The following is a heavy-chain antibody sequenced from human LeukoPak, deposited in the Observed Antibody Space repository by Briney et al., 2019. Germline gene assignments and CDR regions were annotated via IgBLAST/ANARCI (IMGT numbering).Heavy chain of an antibody. CDR1: GYTFTTYA. CDR2: INAGNGNT. CDR3: ARASTRIAAAGTAWFDP. Sequence: GASVKVSCKASGYTFTTYAIHWVRKAPGQRLEWMGWINAGNGNTKYSQKFQGRVTITRDTSASTAYMELSSLRSEDTAVYYCARASTRIAAAGTAWFDPWGQGTLVTVSS. V-gene: IGHV1-3*01. J-gene: IGHJ5*02. D-gene: IGHD6-13*01.